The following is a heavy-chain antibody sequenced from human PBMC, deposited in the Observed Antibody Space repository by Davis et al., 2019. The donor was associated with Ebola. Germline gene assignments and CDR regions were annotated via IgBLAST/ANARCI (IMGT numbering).Heavy chain of an antibody. CDR3: ARGWFRESGYYYYYGMDV. J-gene: IGHJ6*02. V-gene: IGHV4-34*01. D-gene: IGHD3-10*01. Sequence: SQTLSLTCAVYAGSFSGYYWSWIRPPPGKGLEWNGEINHSGSTNYNPSLKSRVTISVDTSKNQFSLKLSSVTAADTAVYYGARGWFRESGYYYYYGMDVWGQGTTVTVSS. CDR2: INHSGST. CDR1: AGSFSGYY.